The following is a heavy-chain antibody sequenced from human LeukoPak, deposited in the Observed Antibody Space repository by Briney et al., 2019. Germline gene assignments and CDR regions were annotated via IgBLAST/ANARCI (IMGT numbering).Heavy chain of an antibody. Sequence: SETLSLICAVYGGSFSGYYWSWIRQPPGKGLEGIGEINHSGSTNYNPSLKSRVTISVDTSKDQFSLTLSSVPAADTAVYYCARGWTMVRGVIRTPGLDFDYWGQGTLVTVSS. CDR2: INHSGST. V-gene: IGHV4-34*01. D-gene: IGHD3-10*01. CDR1: GGSFSGYY. CDR3: ARGWTMVRGVIRTPGLDFDY. J-gene: IGHJ4*02.